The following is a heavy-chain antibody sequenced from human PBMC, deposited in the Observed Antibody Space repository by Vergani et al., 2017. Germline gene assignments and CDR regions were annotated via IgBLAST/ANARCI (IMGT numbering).Heavy chain of an antibody. D-gene: IGHD3-10*01. J-gene: IGHJ4*02. V-gene: IGHV3-43*01. CDR2: ISWDGGST. Sequence: EVQLVESGGVVVQPGGSLRLSCAASGFTFDDYTMHWVRQAPGKGLEWVSLISWDGGSTYYADSVKGRFTISRDNSKNSLYLQMNSLRTEDTAVYYCARGGPPAYYYGSGSSEFSYWGQGTLVTVSS. CDR1: GFTFDDYT. CDR3: ARGGPPAYYYGSGSSEFSY.